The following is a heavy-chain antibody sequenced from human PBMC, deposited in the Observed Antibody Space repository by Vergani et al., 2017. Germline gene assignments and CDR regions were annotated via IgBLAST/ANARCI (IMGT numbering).Heavy chain of an antibody. Sequence: EVQLVESGGGLVQPGRSLRLSCAASGFTFDDYAMHWVRQAPGKGLEWVSGISWNSGSIGYAASVKGRFTISRDNAKNSLYLQMNSLRAEDTALYYCAKDRITYYYDSSGYSPETHWGQGTLVTVSS. CDR3: AKDRITYYYDSSGYSPETH. CDR2: ISWNSGSI. CDR1: GFTFDDYA. V-gene: IGHV3-9*01. J-gene: IGHJ4*02. D-gene: IGHD3-22*01.